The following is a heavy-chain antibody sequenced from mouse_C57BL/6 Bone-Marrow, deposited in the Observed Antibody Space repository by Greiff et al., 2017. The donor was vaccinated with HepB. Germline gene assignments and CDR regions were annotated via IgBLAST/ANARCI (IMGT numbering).Heavy chain of an antibody. D-gene: IGHD2-4*01. CDR1: GFTFSDYY. CDR3: ARRGDYDLFAY. CDR2: ISNGGGST. J-gene: IGHJ3*01. V-gene: IGHV5-12*01. Sequence: EVKLMESGGGLVQPGGSLKLSCAASGFTFSDYYMYWVRQTPEKRLEWVAYISNGGGSTYYPDTVKGRFTISRDNAKNTLYLQMSRLKSEDTAMYYCARRGDYDLFAYWGQGTLVTVSA.